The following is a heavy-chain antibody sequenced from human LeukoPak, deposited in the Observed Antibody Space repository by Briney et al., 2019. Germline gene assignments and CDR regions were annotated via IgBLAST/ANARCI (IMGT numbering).Heavy chain of an antibody. CDR1: GGSIISSSYY. J-gene: IGHJ6*03. CDR3: ARDRFDDSSGYYYHYYYYMDV. D-gene: IGHD3-22*01. CDR2: IYYSRST. V-gene: IGHV4-39*07. Sequence: SETLSLTCTVSGGSIISSSYYWDWIRQPPGKGLEWIGSIYYSRSTYYNPSLKSRVTISVDTSKSQFSLKVSSVTAADTAVYYCARDRFDDSSGYYYHYYYYMDVWGKGTTVTVSS.